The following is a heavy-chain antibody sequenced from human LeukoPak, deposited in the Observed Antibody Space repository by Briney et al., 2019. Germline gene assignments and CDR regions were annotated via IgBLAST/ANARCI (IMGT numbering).Heavy chain of an antibody. V-gene: IGHV4-30-4*01. D-gene: IGHD2-15*01. CDR2: IYYSGST. CDR1: GGSISSGDYY. J-gene: IGHJ4*02. Sequence: SQTLSLTCTVSGGSISSGDYYWRWIRQPPGKGLEWIGYIYYSGSTNYNPSLKSRVTISVDTSKNQFSLKLSSVTAADTAVYYCARGLSAIVYWGQGTLVTVSS. CDR3: ARGLSAIVY.